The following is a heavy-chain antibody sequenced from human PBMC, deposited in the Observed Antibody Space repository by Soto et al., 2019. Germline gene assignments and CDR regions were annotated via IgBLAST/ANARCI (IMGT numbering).Heavy chain of an antibody. D-gene: IGHD3-16*01. Sequence: GGSLRLPCAASGFTVSSCAMSWVRQAPGKGLEWVSDISGSGGSTYYADSVKGRFTISRDNSKNTLYLQMNSLRTEDTAVYYCANLGISVAYPYYFDFWSAGTLDIGSS. CDR3: ANLGISVAYPYYFDF. CDR2: ISGSGGST. CDR1: GFTVSSCA. V-gene: IGHV3-23*01. J-gene: IGHJ4*02.